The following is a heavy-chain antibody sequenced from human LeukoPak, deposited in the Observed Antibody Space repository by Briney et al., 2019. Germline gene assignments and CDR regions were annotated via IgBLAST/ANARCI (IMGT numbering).Heavy chain of an antibody. J-gene: IGHJ4*02. Sequence: APVKVSCKVSGYTLTELSMHWVRQAPGKGLEWMGGFDPEDGETIYAQKSQGRVTMTEDTSTDTAYMELSSLRSEDTAVYYCATGGKYSSSWYNFDYWGQGTLVTVSS. D-gene: IGHD6-13*01. V-gene: IGHV1-24*01. CDR3: ATGGKYSSSWYNFDY. CDR1: GYTLTELS. CDR2: FDPEDGET.